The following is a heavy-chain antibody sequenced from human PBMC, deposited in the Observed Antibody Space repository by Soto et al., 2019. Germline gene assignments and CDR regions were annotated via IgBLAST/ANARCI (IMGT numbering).Heavy chain of an antibody. V-gene: IGHV3-64D*06. J-gene: IGHJ4*02. CDR2: VRGNGDPP. CDR3: VKSRGGNNFDFFD. D-gene: IGHD5-12*01. CDR1: GFTFSSYA. Sequence: GVSLRLSCSASGFTFSSYAMHWVRQAPGKGLEYVSGVRGNGDPPFYADSVKGRFAISRDNSKNTLYLQMSGLSADDTAVYYCVKSRGGNNFDFFDWGQGALVTGS.